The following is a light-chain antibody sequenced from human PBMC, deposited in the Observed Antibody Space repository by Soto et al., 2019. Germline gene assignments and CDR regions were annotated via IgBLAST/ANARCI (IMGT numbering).Light chain of an antibody. J-gene: IGLJ2*01. Sequence: QLVLTQSPSASASLGASVKLTCNLSSGHSNYAIAWHQQQPEKGPRFLMKLNSDGSHSKGDGIPDRFSGSSSGAERYLTISTLQSEDEADYYCQTWVTGIHIFGGGTQLTVL. V-gene: IGLV4-69*01. CDR2: LNSDGSH. CDR1: SGHSNYA. CDR3: QTWVTGIHI.